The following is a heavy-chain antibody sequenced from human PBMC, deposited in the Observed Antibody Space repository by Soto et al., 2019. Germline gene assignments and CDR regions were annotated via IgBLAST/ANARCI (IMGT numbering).Heavy chain of an antibody. J-gene: IGHJ6*02. CDR3: ARGNYDYYYYYGMDV. CDR1: GYTFTSYD. Sequence: EASVKVSCKASGYTFTSYDINWVRQATGQGLEWMGWMNPNSGNTGYAQKFQGRVTMTRNTSISTAYMELSSLRSEDTAVYYCARGNYDYYYYYGMDVWGQGTTVTVSS. CDR2: MNPNSGNT. D-gene: IGHD4-4*01. V-gene: IGHV1-8*01.